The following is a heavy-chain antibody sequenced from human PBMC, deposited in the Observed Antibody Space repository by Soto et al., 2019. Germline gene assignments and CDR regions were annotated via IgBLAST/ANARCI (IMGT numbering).Heavy chain of an antibody. V-gene: IGHV3-15*01. CDR2: VKSRTSGGTV. D-gene: IGHD3-16*01. CDR3: VADVAEVGKGEFDY. J-gene: IGHJ4*02. Sequence: GGSLRLSCTASGFTFSVAWMTWVRQAPGKGLEWLGRVKSRTSGGTVDYAAPVKGRFTISRDDSKNTVILQMGSLKMEDTAVYYCVADVAEVGKGEFDYWGQGA. CDR1: GFTFSVAW.